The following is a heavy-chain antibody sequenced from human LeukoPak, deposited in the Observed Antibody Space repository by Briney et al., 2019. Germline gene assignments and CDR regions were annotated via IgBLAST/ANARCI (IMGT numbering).Heavy chain of an antibody. J-gene: IGHJ4*02. CDR2: INPGDSDT. CDR1: GYTFTNYW. CDR3: TRLVRGSGWFPFDY. V-gene: IGHV5-51*01. D-gene: IGHD6-19*01. Sequence: GESLKISCKGSGYTFTNYWIAWVRQMPGKGLEWMGIINPGDSDTRYRPSFQGQVTISADMSINTAYLQWSSLKASDTAIYYCTRLVRGSGWFPFDYWGQGTLVIVSS.